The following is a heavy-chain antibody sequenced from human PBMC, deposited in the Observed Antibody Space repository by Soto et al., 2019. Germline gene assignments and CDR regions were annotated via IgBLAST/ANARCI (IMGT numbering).Heavy chain of an antibody. V-gene: IGHV4-31*03. J-gene: IGHJ4*02. Sequence: QVQLQESGPGLVKPSQTLSLTCTVSGGSISGGGSYWSWIRQHPGKGLEWIGYIHYSGTTYYNPSRNGRITISLDTSKKEFSLELTSVTAADTAVYYWARDRDGYGFHDYWGQGTRVTVSS. D-gene: IGHD5-18*01. CDR1: GGSISGGGSY. CDR3: ARDRDGYGFHDY. CDR2: IHYSGTT.